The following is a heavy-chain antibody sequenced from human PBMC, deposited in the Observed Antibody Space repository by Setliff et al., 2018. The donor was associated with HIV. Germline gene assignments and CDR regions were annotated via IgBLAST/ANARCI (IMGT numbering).Heavy chain of an antibody. J-gene: IGHJ6*02. D-gene: IGHD1-26*01. Sequence: LSLSCAASGFTFSSYAMSWVRQAPGQGLEWVSAISGSGGSTYYADSVKGRFTISRDNSKNTLYLQMNSLRFEDTSVYYCARILGASYYYAMDVWGQGTTVTVSS. CDR2: ISGSGGST. CDR3: ARILGASYYYAMDV. V-gene: IGHV3-23*01. CDR1: GFTFSSYA.